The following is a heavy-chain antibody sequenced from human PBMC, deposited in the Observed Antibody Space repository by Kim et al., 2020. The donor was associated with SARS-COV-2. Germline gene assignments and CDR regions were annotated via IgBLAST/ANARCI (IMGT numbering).Heavy chain of an antibody. Sequence: SETLSLTCTVSGGSISSGGYYWSWIRQHPGKGLEWIGYIYYSGSTYYNPSLKSRVTISVDTSKNQFSLKLSSVTAADTAVYYCARADCGGSCYNLKWFDPWGQGTLVTVSS. CDR2: IYYSGST. D-gene: IGHD2-15*01. J-gene: IGHJ5*02. CDR1: GGSISSGGYY. CDR3: ARADCGGSCYNLKWFDP. V-gene: IGHV4-31*03.